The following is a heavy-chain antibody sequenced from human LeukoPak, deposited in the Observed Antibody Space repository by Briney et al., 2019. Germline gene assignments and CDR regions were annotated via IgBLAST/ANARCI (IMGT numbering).Heavy chain of an antibody. J-gene: IGHJ4*02. CDR1: GFTFSSYW. Sequence: GGSLRLSCTASGFTFSSYWMSWVRQAPGKGLEWVANIKQDGSEKYYVDSVKGRFTISRDNAKNSLYLQMNSLRAEDTAVYYCARGRFAVGAGCYFDYWGQGTLVTVSS. V-gene: IGHV3-7*01. CDR3: ARGRFAVGAGCYFDY. D-gene: IGHD1-26*01. CDR2: IKQDGSEK.